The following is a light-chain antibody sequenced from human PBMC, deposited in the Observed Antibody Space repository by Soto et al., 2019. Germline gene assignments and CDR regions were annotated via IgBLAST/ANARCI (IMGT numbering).Light chain of an antibody. J-gene: IGKJ2*01. Sequence: EIVLTQSPATLSLSPGERATLSCRASQSVSSYLAWYQQKPGQAPRLLIYAASNKSTGIPARFSGSGSGTDFTLTISSLEPEDFADYYCQQRSNWLYTFGQGTKLEIK. V-gene: IGKV3-11*01. CDR3: QQRSNWLYT. CDR1: QSVSSY. CDR2: AAS.